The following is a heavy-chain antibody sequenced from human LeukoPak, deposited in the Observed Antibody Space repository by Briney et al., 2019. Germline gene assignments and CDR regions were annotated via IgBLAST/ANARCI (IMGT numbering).Heavy chain of an antibody. V-gene: IGHV1-18*04. CDR2: ISAYNGNT. D-gene: IGHD3-10*01. CDR1: GYTFTSYG. CDR3: ARDHSITMVRGVIITSSPPLGY. Sequence: ASVKVSCKASGYTFTSYGISWVRHAPGQGLEWMGWISAYNGNTNYAQKLQGRVTMTTDTSTSTAYMEPRSLRSDDTAVYYCARDHSITMVRGVIITSSPPLGYWGQGTLVTVSS. J-gene: IGHJ4*02.